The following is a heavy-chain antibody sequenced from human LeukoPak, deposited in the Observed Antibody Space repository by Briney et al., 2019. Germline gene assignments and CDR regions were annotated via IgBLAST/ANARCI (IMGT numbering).Heavy chain of an antibody. Sequence: TSETLSLTCTVSGGSISSSSYYWGWIRQPPGKGLEWIGSIYYSGSTYYNPSLKSRVTISVDTSKNQFSLKLSSVTAADTAVYYCAREHQYDYGDYDWGQGTLVTVSS. V-gene: IGHV4-39*07. CDR1: GGSISSSSYY. D-gene: IGHD4-17*01. CDR3: AREHQYDYGDYD. CDR2: IYYSGST. J-gene: IGHJ4*02.